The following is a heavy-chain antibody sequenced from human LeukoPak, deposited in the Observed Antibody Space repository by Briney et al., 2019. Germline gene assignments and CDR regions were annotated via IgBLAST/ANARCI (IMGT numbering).Heavy chain of an antibody. J-gene: IGHJ4*02. D-gene: IGHD3-10*01. V-gene: IGHV3-21*01. CDR3: ARERDHYGSGSHFDY. CDR1: GFTFSSYS. Sequence: GGSLRLSCAASGFTFSSYSMNWVRQAPGKGLEWVSSISSSSYIYYADSVKGRFTISRDNAKNSLYLQMNSLRAEDTAVYYCARERDHYGSGSHFDYWGQGTLVTVSS. CDR2: ISSSSYI.